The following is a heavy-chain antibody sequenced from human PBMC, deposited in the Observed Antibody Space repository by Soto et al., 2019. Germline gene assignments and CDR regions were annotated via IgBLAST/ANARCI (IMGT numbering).Heavy chain of an antibody. J-gene: IGHJ3*01. V-gene: IGHV3-21*01. Sequence: VQLLESGGGLLKPGGPLRLSFAASGFAFSSYNMHWVRQPPGKGLEWVSSISPTGTFMHSADSLKDRFSISRDNAENSLYLQMHSLRAEDTAVYYCARGGLYGDLPGWTGNAFDLWGQGTMVTVSS. CDR3: ARGGLYGDLPGWTGNAFDL. CDR2: ISPTGTFM. CDR1: GFAFSSYN. D-gene: IGHD4-17*01.